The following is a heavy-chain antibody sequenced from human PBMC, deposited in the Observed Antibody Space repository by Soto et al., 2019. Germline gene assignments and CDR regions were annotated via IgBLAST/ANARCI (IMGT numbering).Heavy chain of an antibody. V-gene: IGHV3-23*01. CDR1: GFTFSSYA. CDR3: AKNYGDYVGPCVDY. J-gene: IGHJ4*02. Sequence: EVQLLESGGGLVQPGGSLRLSCAASGFTFSSYAMSWVRQAPGKGLEWVSAISGSGGSTYYADSVKGRFTISRDNSKNTLYLQLNSLRAEDTAVYYCAKNYGDYVGPCVDYWGQGTLVTVSS. CDR2: ISGSGGST. D-gene: IGHD4-17*01.